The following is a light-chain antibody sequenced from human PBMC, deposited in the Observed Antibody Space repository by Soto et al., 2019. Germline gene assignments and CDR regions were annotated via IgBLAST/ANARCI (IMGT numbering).Light chain of an antibody. Sequence: EIVLTQSPGTLSLSPGERATLSCRASQSVSSSYLAWYQQKPGQAPRLLIYRASSRATGIPDRFSGSGSGTDFTLTISRLEPEDFAVYYCQQYGSYWTLGQGTKVAIK. V-gene: IGKV3-20*01. J-gene: IGKJ1*01. CDR3: QQYGSYWT. CDR2: RAS. CDR1: QSVSSSY.